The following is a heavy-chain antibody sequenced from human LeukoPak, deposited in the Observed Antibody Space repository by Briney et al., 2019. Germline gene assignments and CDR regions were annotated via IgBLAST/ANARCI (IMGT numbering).Heavy chain of an antibody. CDR2: ISYDGSNK. Sequence: GRSLRLSCAASGFTFSSYGMHWVRQAPGKGLEWVAVISYDGSNKYYADSVKGRFTISRDNSKNTLYLQMNSLRAEDTAVYYCAKLPSRYSSSWYHYWGQGTLVTVPS. CDR1: GFTFSSYG. V-gene: IGHV3-30*18. J-gene: IGHJ4*02. CDR3: AKLPSRYSSSWYHY. D-gene: IGHD6-13*01.